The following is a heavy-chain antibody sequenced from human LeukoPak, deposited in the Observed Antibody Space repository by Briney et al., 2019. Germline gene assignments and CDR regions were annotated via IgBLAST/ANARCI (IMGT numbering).Heavy chain of an antibody. CDR3: ARGWLLAAYYFDN. Sequence: GGSLRLSCAASGFTFSSYAMSWIRQAPGKGLEWVSYISSSGSTIYYADSVKGRFTISRDNAKNSLYLQMNSLRAEDTAVYYCARGWLLAAYYFDNWGQGTLVTVPS. CDR2: ISSSGSTI. CDR1: GFTFSSYA. V-gene: IGHV3-11*04. D-gene: IGHD3-22*01. J-gene: IGHJ4*02.